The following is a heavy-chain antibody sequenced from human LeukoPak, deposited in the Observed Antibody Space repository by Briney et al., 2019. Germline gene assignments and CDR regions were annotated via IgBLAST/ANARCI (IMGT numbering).Heavy chain of an antibody. CDR3: ASGCSGGSCYSDHFDY. D-gene: IGHD2-15*01. J-gene: IGHJ4*02. CDR2: MNPNSGNT. CDR1: GYTFNSYD. V-gene: IGHV1-8*01. Sequence: ASVKVSCKASGYTFNSYDINWVRQATGQGLEWMGWMNPNSGNTNYAQKLQGRVTMTTDTSTSTAYMELRSLRSDDTAVYYCASGCSGGSCYSDHFDYWGQGTLVTVSS.